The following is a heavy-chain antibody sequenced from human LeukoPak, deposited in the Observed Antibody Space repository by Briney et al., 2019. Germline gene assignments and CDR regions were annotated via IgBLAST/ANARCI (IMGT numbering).Heavy chain of an antibody. D-gene: IGHD1-1*01. Sequence: ASVKVSCKASGYTFTSYAMHWVRQAPGQRLEWMGWINAGNGNTKYSQKFQGRVTIARDTSASTAYMELSSLRSEDTAVYYCARDRGGTGDFDYWGQGTLVTVSS. CDR2: INAGNGNT. CDR1: GYTFTSYA. J-gene: IGHJ4*02. V-gene: IGHV1-3*01. CDR3: ARDRGGTGDFDY.